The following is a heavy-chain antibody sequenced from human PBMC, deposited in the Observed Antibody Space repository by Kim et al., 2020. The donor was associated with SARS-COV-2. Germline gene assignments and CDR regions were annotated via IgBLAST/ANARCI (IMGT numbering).Heavy chain of an antibody. CDR1: GGSISSSSYY. CDR2: IYYSGST. J-gene: IGHJ4*02. D-gene: IGHD4-17*01. V-gene: IGHV4-39*01. CDR3: ARHPTRLRSMSV. Sequence: SETLSLTCTVSGGSISSSSYYWGWIRQPPGKGLEWIGSIYYSGSTYYNPSLKSRVTISVDTSKNQFSLKLSSVTAADTAVYYCARHPTRLRSMSVWGKGT.